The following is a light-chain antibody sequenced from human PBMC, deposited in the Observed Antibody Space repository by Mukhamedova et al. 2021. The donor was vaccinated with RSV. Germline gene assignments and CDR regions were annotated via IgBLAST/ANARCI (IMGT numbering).Light chain of an antibody. Sequence: WYQRRVHGRAPKLLVHRASRLESGVPSRFSGSGSGTEFTLTITSLQPDDFATYYCQHYSSYLYTFGQGTNLEIK. J-gene: IGKJ2*01. CDR3: QHYSSYLYT. V-gene: IGKV1-5*03. CDR2: RAS.